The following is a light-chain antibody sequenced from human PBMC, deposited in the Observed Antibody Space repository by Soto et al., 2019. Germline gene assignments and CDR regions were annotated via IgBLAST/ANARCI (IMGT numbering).Light chain of an antibody. Sequence: QSALTQPASVSGSPGQSITIPCTGTSGDVGGYNLVSWYQQHPGKAPKLMIYEVTERPSGVSNRFSGSKSGNTASLTISGLHPDDEADYFCFSYAGNSEVFGTGTKVTVL. J-gene: IGLJ1*01. CDR3: FSYAGNSEV. V-gene: IGLV2-23*02. CDR2: EVT. CDR1: SGDVGGYNL.